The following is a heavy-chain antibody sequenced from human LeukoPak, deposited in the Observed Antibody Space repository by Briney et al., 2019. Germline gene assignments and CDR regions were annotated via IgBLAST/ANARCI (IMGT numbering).Heavy chain of an antibody. J-gene: IGHJ4*02. CDR2: INPNSGGT. CDR1: GYTFTGYF. CDR3: ARERWRGTGTTTFFVY. Sequence: ASVKVSCMPSGYTFTGYFLHGVRPAPGRGREWMGWINPNSGGTNYAQKSQGRVTLTSDTSISTAYMEMSRVRAHGTAVYYCARERWRGTGTTTFFVYWGQGTPVTVSS. V-gene: IGHV1-2*02. D-gene: IGHD1-1*01.